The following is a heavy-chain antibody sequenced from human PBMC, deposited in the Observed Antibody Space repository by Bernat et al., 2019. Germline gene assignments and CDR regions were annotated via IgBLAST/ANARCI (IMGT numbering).Heavy chain of an antibody. Sequence: QVQLVQSGAEVKKPGASVKVSCKASGYTFTSYGISWVRQAPGQGLEWMGWISAYNGNTNYAQKLQGRVTMTTDTSTSTAYMELRSLRSDDTAVYYCARDSGVWYSGSSGPAGSGYWGQGTLVTVSS. J-gene: IGHJ4*02. CDR1: GYTFTSYG. CDR2: ISAYNGNT. D-gene: IGHD6-6*01. V-gene: IGHV1-18*01. CDR3: ARDSGVWYSGSSGPAGSGY.